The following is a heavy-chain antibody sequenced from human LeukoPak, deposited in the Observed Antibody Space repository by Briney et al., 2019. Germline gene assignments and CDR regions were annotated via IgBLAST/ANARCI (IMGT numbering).Heavy chain of an antibody. CDR2: INTSGST. V-gene: IGHV4-61*02. J-gene: IGHJ5*02. Sequence: PSQTLSPTCTVSGGSINSGSYYWSWIRQPAGEGLEWIGRINTSGSTNYNPSLKTRVTISVDTSKNQFSLELSSVTAADTAVYYCARSAPFNWFDPWGQGTLVTVSS. CDR3: ARSAPFNWFDP. CDR1: GGSINSGSYY.